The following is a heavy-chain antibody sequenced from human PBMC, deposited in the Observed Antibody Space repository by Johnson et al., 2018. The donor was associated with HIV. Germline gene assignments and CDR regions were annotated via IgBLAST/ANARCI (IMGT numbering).Heavy chain of an antibody. D-gene: IGHD1-26*01. J-gene: IGHJ3*02. V-gene: IGHV3-30*02. CDR3: AKDPQSGSYLAEYAFDI. CDR2: IRYDGSNK. CDR1: GFTFDDYG. Sequence: QVQLVESGGGVVRPGGSLRLSCAASGFTFDDYGMSWVRQAPGKGLEWVAFIRYDGSNKYYADSVKGRFTISRDNSKNTLYLQMNSLRAEDTAVYYCAKDPQSGSYLAEYAFDIWGQGTMVTVSS.